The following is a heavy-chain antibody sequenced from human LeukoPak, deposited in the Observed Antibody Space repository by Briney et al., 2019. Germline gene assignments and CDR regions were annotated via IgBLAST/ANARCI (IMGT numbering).Heavy chain of an antibody. V-gene: IGHV3-20*04. CDR3: ARAIRNYYDSSGYYY. CDR2: INWNGGST. J-gene: IGHJ4*02. CDR1: GFTFDDYG. D-gene: IGHD3-22*01. Sequence: GGSLRLSCAASGFTFDDYGMSWVRQAPGKGLEWVSGINWNGGSTGYADSVKGRFTISRDNAKNSLYLQMNSLRAEDTALYYCARAIRNYYDSSGYYYWGQGTLVTVSS.